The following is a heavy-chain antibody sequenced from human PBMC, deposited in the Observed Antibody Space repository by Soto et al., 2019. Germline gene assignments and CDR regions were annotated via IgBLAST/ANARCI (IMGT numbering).Heavy chain of an antibody. V-gene: IGHV1-69*02. Sequence: QVQLVQSGAEVKKPGSSVKVSCKASGGTFSSYTISWVRQAPGQGLEWMGRINPILGIANYAQKFQGRVTITADKSTSTAYLELSSLRSEYTAVYYCARAISSGTAPPDYWGQGTLVTVSS. CDR2: INPILGIA. D-gene: IGHD6-19*01. CDR1: GGTFSSYT. CDR3: ARAISSGTAPPDY. J-gene: IGHJ4*02.